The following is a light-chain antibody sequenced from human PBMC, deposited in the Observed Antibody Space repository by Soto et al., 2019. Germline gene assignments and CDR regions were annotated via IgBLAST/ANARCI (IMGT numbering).Light chain of an antibody. J-gene: IGKJ2*01. CDR3: MQGTHGHRYT. CDR2: KVS. Sequence: DVVMRQTPLSLPVTLGQPASISCRSSQSLLYSDGNTYLNWFQQRQGQSPRRLIYKVSNRDSGVPDRFSGSGSGTDFTLKISRVEAEDVGVYYCMQGTHGHRYTCGQGTKLEIK. CDR1: QSLLYSDGNTY. V-gene: IGKV2-30*01.